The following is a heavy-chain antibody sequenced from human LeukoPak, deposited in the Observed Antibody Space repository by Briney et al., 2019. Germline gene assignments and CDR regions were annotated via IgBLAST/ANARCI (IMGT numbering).Heavy chain of an antibody. V-gene: IGHV4-31*11. CDR1: GGSISSGGYY. D-gene: IGHD3-3*01. Sequence: PSETLSLTCAVSGGSISSGGYYWSWIRQHPGKGLEWIGYIYYSGSTYYNPSLKSRVTISVDTSKNQFSLKLSSVTAADTAVYYCATNRRRITIFGAATYYFDYWGQGTLVTVSS. CDR2: IYYSGST. J-gene: IGHJ4*02. CDR3: ATNRRRITIFGAATYYFDY.